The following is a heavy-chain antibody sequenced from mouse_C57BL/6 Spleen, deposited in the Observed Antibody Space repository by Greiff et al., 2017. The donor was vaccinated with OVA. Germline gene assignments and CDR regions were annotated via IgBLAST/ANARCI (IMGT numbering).Heavy chain of an antibody. Sequence: DVMLVESGGGLVQPGGSLKLSCAASGFTFSDYYMYWVRQTPEKRLEWVAYISNGGGSTYYPDTVKGRFTISRDNAKNTLYLQMSRLKSEDTAMYYCARLKGYWDDYYAMDYWGQGTSVTVSS. CDR1: GFTFSDYY. D-gene: IGHD4-1*01. J-gene: IGHJ4*01. CDR3: ARLKGYWDDYYAMDY. CDR2: ISNGGGST. V-gene: IGHV5-12*01.